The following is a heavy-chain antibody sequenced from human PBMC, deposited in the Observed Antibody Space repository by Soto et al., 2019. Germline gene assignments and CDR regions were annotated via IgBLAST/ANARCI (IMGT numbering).Heavy chain of an antibody. D-gene: IGHD2-21*02. V-gene: IGHV3-23*01. CDR1: RFTFSNYA. Sequence: EVQLLESGGGLVQPGGSLRLSCAASRFTFSNYAMSWVRQAPGKGLEWVSGISGSAGSGGTTNYADYVKGRFTISRDNSKNTLYLQMKSLRVEDTAVYHCAKDRANSYYDSFDFWGQGTMVTVSS. J-gene: IGHJ3*01. CDR3: AKDRANSYYDSFDF. CDR2: ISGSAGSGGTT.